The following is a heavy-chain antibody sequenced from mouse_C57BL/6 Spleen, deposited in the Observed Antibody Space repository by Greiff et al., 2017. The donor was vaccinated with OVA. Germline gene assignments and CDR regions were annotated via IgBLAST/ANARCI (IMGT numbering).Heavy chain of an antibody. CDR3: ARRSLLRSYYYAMDY. Sequence: EVKVVESGGGLVKPGGSLKLSCAASGFTFSDYGMHWVRQAPEKGLEWVAYISSGSSTIYYADTVKGRFTISRDNAKNTLFLQMTSLRSEDTAMYYCARRSLLRSYYYAMDYWGQGTSVTVSS. D-gene: IGHD1-2*01. J-gene: IGHJ4*01. CDR2: ISSGSSTI. V-gene: IGHV5-17*01. CDR1: GFTFSDYG.